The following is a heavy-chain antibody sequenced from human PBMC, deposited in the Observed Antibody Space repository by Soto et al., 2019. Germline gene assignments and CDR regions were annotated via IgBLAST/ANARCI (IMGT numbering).Heavy chain of an antibody. CDR3: ARCYYGSGSYYY. CDR1: GGTFSSYT. D-gene: IGHD3-10*01. CDR2: IIPILGIA. J-gene: IGHJ4*02. Sequence: QVQLVQSGAEVKKPGSSVKVSCKASGGTFSSYTISWVRQAPGQGLEWMGRIIPILGIANYAQKFQGRVTSTAVKSTSTAYMELSSLRSEDTAVYYCARCYYGSGSYYYWGQGTLVTVSS. V-gene: IGHV1-69*02.